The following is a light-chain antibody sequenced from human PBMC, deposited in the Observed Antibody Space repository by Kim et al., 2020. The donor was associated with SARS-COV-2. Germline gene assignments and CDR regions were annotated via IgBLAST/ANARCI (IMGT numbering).Light chain of an antibody. V-gene: IGLV2-14*04. CDR2: DVS. CDR1: SSDVGCYNY. CDR3: SSYTSSSVV. J-gene: IGLJ2*01. Sequence: PGQSITISCTGTSSDVGCYNYVSWYQQHPGKAPKLMIYDVSKRPSGVSNRFSGSKSGNTASLTISGLQAEDEADYYCSSYTSSSVVFGGGTKLTVL.